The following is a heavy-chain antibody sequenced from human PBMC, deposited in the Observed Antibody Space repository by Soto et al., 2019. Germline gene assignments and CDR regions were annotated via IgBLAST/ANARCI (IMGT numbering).Heavy chain of an antibody. CDR3: ATVRSGDYFDY. CDR1: GVTAISNY. D-gene: IGHD3-10*01. J-gene: IGHJ4*02. V-gene: IGHV3-53*01. CDR2: IYSGGST. Sequence: PVGSLSLSYAASGVTAISNYMSWVRQAPGQGLEWVSVIYSGGSTYYADSVKGRFTISRDNSKNTLYLQMSSLRAEDTALYYCATVRSGDYFDYWGQGSLVPVAS.